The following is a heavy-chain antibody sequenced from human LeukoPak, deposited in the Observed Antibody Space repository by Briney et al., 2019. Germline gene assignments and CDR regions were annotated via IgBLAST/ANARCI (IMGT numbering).Heavy chain of an antibody. CDR2: IYYSGGT. CDR1: GGSISSGGYY. J-gene: IGHJ5*02. CDR3: ARGGLDIVATIKFDP. Sequence: SETLSLTCTVSGGSISSGGYYWSWIRQHPGKGLEWIGYIYYSGGTYYNPSLKSRVTISVDTSKNQFSLKLSSVTAADTAVYYCARGGLDIVATIKFDPWGQGTLVTVSS. V-gene: IGHV4-31*03. D-gene: IGHD5-12*01.